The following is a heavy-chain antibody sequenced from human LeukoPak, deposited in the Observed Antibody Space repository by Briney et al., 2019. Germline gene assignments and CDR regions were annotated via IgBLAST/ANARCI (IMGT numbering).Heavy chain of an antibody. CDR2: IYHSGST. Sequence: PSQTLSLTCTVSGGSISSGGYYWSWIRQPPGKGLEWIGYIYHSGSTYYNPSLKSRVTISVDTSKNQFSLKLSSVTAADTAVYYCARLSSSCNFCFDYWGQGTLVTVSS. CDR3: ARLSSSCNFCFDY. V-gene: IGHV4-30-2*02. J-gene: IGHJ4*02. D-gene: IGHD6-13*01. CDR1: GGSISSGGYY.